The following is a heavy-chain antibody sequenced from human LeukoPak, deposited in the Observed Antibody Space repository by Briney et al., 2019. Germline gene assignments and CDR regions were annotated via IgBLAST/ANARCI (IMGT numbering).Heavy chain of an antibody. CDR1: GGSINSGY. Sequence: PSETLSLTCSVSGGSINSGYWSWIRQPPGKGLEWIGYIYYSGSTNYNPSLKSRVTISVDTSKNQFSLKLSSVTAADTAVYYCARAGSHKKSAFDYWGQGTLVTVSS. J-gene: IGHJ4*02. CDR3: ARAGSHKKSAFDY. CDR2: IYYSGST. V-gene: IGHV4-59*01. D-gene: IGHD6-25*01.